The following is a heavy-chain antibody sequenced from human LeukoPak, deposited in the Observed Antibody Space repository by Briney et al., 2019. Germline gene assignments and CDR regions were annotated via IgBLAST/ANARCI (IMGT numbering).Heavy chain of an antibody. D-gene: IGHD2-15*01. CDR3: ARYIGYCSGGSCYGGNYMDV. CDR2: IYTSGST. Sequence: SETLSLTCTVSGYSISSGYYWSWIRQPAGKGLEWIGRIYTSGSTNYNPSLKSRVTMSVDTSKNQFSLKLSSVTAADTAVYYCARYIGYCSGGSCYGGNYMDVWGKGTTVTISS. J-gene: IGHJ6*03. CDR1: GYSISSGYY. V-gene: IGHV4-4*07.